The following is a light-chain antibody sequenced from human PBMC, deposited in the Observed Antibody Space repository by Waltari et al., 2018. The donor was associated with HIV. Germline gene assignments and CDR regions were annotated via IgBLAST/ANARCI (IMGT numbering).Light chain of an antibody. J-gene: IGLJ2*01. CDR3: QAWDNNGFYLV. CDR1: NLGDVF. Sequence: SYEVTQPPSVSVSPGQTASISCSGDNLGDVFPNWYQQKPGQSPVLVIYPDTKRTSGFHKRFSGSNPGNTATLTISGTQAMDEADYHCQAWDNNGFYLVFGGGTKLTVL. V-gene: IGLV3-1*01. CDR2: PDT.